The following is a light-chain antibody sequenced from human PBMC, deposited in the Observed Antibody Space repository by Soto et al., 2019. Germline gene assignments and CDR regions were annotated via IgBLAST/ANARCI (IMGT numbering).Light chain of an antibody. CDR2: GAS. CDR3: KNYGSSPGS. V-gene: IGKV3-20*01. Sequence: EIVLTQSPGTLSLSPGERATLSCRASQSVSSSYLAWYQQKPGQAPRLLIYGASSRATGITDRFSGSGSGTDFNLTISRREPEDCAVYYGKNYGSSPGSFGRGTKGDIK. J-gene: IGKJ3*01. CDR1: QSVSSSY.